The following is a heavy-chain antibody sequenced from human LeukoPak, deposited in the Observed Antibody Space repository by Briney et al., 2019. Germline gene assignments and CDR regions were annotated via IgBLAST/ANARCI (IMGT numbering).Heavy chain of an antibody. Sequence: PGGSLRLSCAASGFTFSSYWMHWVRQAPGKGLEWVAFVRYDGSEKYYADSVKGRFTISRDDSRNTVFLQMNSLTAEDTAVYYCAKGSFYCTSSTCPQYYYYMDVWGTGTTVTVSS. CDR1: GFTFSSYW. CDR2: VRYDGSEK. J-gene: IGHJ6*03. V-gene: IGHV3-30*02. D-gene: IGHD2/OR15-2a*01. CDR3: AKGSFYCTSSTCPQYYYYMDV.